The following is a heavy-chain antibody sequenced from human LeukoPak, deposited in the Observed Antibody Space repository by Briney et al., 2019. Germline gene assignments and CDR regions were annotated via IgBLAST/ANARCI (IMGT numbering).Heavy chain of an antibody. CDR3: ARDLKEYYDILTGHPYFQH. CDR2: IYYSGST. V-gene: IGHV4-59*12. J-gene: IGHJ1*01. D-gene: IGHD3-9*01. CDR1: GGSISSYY. Sequence: SETLSLTCTVSGGSISSYYWSWIRQPPGKGLEWIGYIYYSGSTNYNPSLKSRVTISVDTSKNQFSLKLSSVTAADTAVYYCARDLKEYYDILTGHPYFQHWGQGTLVTVSS.